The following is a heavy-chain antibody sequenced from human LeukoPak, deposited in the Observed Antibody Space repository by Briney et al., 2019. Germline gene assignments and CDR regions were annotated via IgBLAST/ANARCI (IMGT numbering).Heavy chain of an antibody. J-gene: IGHJ4*02. CDR2: ISAYNGNT. Sequence: ASVKVSCKASGYTFTTYGINWVRQAPGQGLEWMGWISAYNGNTNYAQKLQGRVTTTTDTSTSTAYMELRSLRSDDTAVYYCAREVQYNWNDGYFDYWGQGTLLTVSS. CDR3: AREVQYNWNDGYFDY. D-gene: IGHD1-20*01. CDR1: GYTFTTYG. V-gene: IGHV1-18*01.